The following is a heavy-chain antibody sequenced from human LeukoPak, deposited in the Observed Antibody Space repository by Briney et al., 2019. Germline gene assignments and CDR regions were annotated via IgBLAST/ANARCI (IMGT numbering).Heavy chain of an antibody. V-gene: IGHV1-69*13. D-gene: IGHD3-10*01. CDR1: GGTFSSYA. J-gene: IGHJ4*02. CDR3: AREQYYYGSGTYDDY. Sequence: SVKVSCKASGGTFSSYAISWVRQAPGQGLEWMGGIIPIFGTANYAQKFQGRVTITADESTSTAYMELSSLRSDDTAVYYCAREQYYYGSGTYDDYWGQGTLVTVSS. CDR2: IIPIFGTA.